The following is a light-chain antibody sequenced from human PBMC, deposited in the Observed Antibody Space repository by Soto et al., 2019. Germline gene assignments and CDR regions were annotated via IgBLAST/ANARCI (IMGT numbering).Light chain of an antibody. CDR3: QQRGSWPPVFT. J-gene: IGKJ4*01. V-gene: IGKV3-11*01. CDR2: DAS. CDR1: QSVSSY. Sequence: EIVLTQSPATLSLSPGERATLSCRASQSVSSYLAWYQQKPGQAPRLLIYDASNRATGIPARFSGSGSGTDFTITISSLEPEDFAVYYCQQRGSWPPVFTFGGGTKVEIK.